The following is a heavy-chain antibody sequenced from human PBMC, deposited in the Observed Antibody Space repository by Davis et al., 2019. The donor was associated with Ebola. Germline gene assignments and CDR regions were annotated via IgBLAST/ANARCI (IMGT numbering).Heavy chain of an antibody. CDR1: GFTFSSYS. Sequence: GESLKISCAASGFTFSSYSMNWVRQAPGKGLEWVSSISSSSSYIYYADSLKGRFTISRDNSKNTLYLQMNSLRAEDTAVYYCAKGGVDIVVVPAAVDIWGQGTMVTVSS. J-gene: IGHJ3*02. CDR3: AKGGVDIVVVPAAVDI. V-gene: IGHV3-21*04. D-gene: IGHD2-2*03. CDR2: ISSSSSYI.